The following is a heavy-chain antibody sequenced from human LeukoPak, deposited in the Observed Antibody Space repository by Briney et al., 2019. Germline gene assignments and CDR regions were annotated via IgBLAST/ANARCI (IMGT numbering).Heavy chain of an antibody. CDR2: IYHSGRT. CDR3: ARLNLPATRFDY. CDR1: GYSISSGYY. D-gene: IGHD5-24*01. V-gene: IGHV4-38-2*02. Sequence: SETLSLTCTVSGYSISSGYYWGWIRQPPGKGLEWIDSIYHSGRTFYNPSLKSRVTISVDTSKNQFSLKLTSVPAADTAVYYCARLNLPATRFDYWGQGTLVTVSS. J-gene: IGHJ4*02.